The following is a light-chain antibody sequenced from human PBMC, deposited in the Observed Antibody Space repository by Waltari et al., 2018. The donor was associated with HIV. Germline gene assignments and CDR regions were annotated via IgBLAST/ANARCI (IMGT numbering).Light chain of an antibody. CDR2: NSN. V-gene: IGLV1-44*01. J-gene: IGLJ3*02. CDR3: ATWDHELDSWV. CDR1: SSNIGSDA. Sequence: QSVLTQPPSAPGTPGQRIILSCSGSSSNIGSDAVYWYQQFPGTAPTLLIFNSNQRPSGVPDRFSASKSGTSASLAISGLQSDDEADYYCATWDHELDSWVFGGGTKLTVL.